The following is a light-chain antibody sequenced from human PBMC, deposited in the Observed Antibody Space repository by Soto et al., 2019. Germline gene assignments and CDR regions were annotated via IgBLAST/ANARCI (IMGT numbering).Light chain of an antibody. V-gene: IGKV3D-15*02. CDR1: QTISNW. CDR2: SAS. CDR3: QQYDSSPWT. Sequence: MTQAPATLSVSPGARATLSCRASQTISNWVAWYQQKEGQVPRLLIYSASTRAAAVPARFSGGGSGTEFTLTISGLQPEDFAVYCCQQYDSSPWTFGQGTKVDIK. J-gene: IGKJ1*01.